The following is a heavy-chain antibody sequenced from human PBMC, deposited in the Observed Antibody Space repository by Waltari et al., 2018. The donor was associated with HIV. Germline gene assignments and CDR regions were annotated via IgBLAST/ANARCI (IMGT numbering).Heavy chain of an antibody. Sequence: QVQLVQSGAEVKKPGSSVKVSCQASGGTFSSYAISWVRQAPGQGLEWMGRIIPILGIANYAQKFQGRVTITADKSTSTAYMELSSLRSEDTAVYYCAIHGDYYGSGSSQYGMDVWGQGTTVTVSS. V-gene: IGHV1-69*04. D-gene: IGHD3-10*01. CDR3: AIHGDYYGSGSSQYGMDV. J-gene: IGHJ6*02. CDR1: GGTFSSYA. CDR2: IIPILGIA.